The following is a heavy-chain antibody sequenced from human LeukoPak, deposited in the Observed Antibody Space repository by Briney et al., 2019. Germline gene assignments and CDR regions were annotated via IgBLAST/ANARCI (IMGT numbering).Heavy chain of an antibody. V-gene: IGHV3-30*03. J-gene: IGHJ5*02. CDR3: ARAPMGSSYWFDP. Sequence: GRPLRLSCAASGFTFSDYGMHWVRQAPGKGLEWVAVISHDGSHKYYADFVKGRFTISRDNTKNTLYLQMNSLRSEDTAVYYCARAPMGSSYWFDPWGQGTLVTVSS. CDR2: ISHDGSHK. D-gene: IGHD2-2*01. CDR1: GFTFSDYG.